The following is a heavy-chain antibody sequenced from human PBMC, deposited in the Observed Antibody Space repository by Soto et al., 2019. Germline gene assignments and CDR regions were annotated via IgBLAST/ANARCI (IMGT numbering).Heavy chain of an antibody. V-gene: IGHV3-23*01. D-gene: IGHD2-15*01. J-gene: IGHJ4*02. CDR2: ISIGGQDT. CDR1: GFTLSRYA. Sequence: EVQLLESGGGLMKPGGSLRLSCVASGFTLSRYALGWVRQSPGRGLEWVSAISIGGQDTYYTDSVKDRFTIYRDDSRNTLYLQMNSLTVDDTALYYWVRHCNGGRCYSFDYWGQGTLVTVSS. CDR3: VRHCNGGRCYSFDY.